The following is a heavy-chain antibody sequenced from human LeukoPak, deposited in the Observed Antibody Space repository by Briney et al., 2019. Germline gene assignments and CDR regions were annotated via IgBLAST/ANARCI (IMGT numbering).Heavy chain of an antibody. Sequence: PGGSLRLSCAASGFTFSSYSMNWVRQAPGKGLEWVSYISSSSSTIYYADSVKGRFTISRDNAKNSLYLQMNSLRAEDTAVYYCARGTRGDCLGYWGQGTLVTVSS. CDR3: ARGTRGDCLGY. CDR2: ISSSSSTI. J-gene: IGHJ4*02. D-gene: IGHD2-21*02. V-gene: IGHV3-48*04. CDR1: GFTFSSYS.